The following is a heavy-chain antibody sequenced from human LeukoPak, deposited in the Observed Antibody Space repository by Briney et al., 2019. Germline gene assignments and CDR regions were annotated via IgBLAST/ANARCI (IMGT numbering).Heavy chain of an antibody. CDR3: AREEYSSDWYGHDS. CDR2: INHSRST. Sequence: PSETLSLTCAVYGGSFSGFFWTWIRQPPGKGLEWIGEINHSRSTNYNPSLKSRVTISVDTSKNQFSLKLSSVTVADTAFYYCAREEYSSDWYGHDSWGQGTLVTVSS. V-gene: IGHV4-34*01. J-gene: IGHJ4*02. CDR1: GGSFSGFF. D-gene: IGHD6-13*01.